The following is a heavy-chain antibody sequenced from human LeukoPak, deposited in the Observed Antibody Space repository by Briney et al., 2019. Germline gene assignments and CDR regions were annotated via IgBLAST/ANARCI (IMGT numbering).Heavy chain of an antibody. Sequence: GGSLRLSCEASGFTFSRYWMHWGRHAPRKGLGWVSRIKSDGKTNYADSVKGRFTISTDNTKNTVSLQMDSLRAEDTGVYYCARAPSEVGGYYPEYFRHWGQGTLVTVSS. V-gene: IGHV3-74*01. CDR2: IKSDGKT. J-gene: IGHJ1*01. CDR1: GFTFSRYW. CDR3: ARAPSEVGGYYPEYFRH. D-gene: IGHD3-22*01.